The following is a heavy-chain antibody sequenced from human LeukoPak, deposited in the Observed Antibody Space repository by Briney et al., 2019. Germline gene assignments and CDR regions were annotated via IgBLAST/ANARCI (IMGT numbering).Heavy chain of an antibody. CDR2: IYYSGST. CDR3: AREEVPHGFDI. CDR1: GGSLSTYY. Sequence: SETLSLTCTVSGGSLSTYYWSWLRQPPGKGLEYIGYIYYSGSTNYNPSLKSRVTMSLDTSKNQFSLKLSSVTAADTAVYYCAREEVPHGFDIWGQGTMVTVSS. J-gene: IGHJ3*02. V-gene: IGHV4-59*01.